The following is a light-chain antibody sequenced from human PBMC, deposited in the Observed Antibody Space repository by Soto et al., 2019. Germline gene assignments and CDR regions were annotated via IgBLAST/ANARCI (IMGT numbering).Light chain of an antibody. V-gene: IGLV2-8*01. CDR3: SSYAGSHYV. CDR2: EVS. J-gene: IGLJ1*01. Sequence: QSVLTRPPSASGSPGQSVTISCTGTSSDVGGYNYVSWYQQHPGKAPKLMIYEVSKRPSGAPDRFSGSKSGNTASLTVSGLQAEDEADYYCSSYAGSHYVFGTGTKVTVL. CDR1: SSDVGGYNY.